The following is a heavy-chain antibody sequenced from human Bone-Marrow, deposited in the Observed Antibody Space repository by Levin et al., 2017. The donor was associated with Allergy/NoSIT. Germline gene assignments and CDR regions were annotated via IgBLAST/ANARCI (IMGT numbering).Heavy chain of an antibody. V-gene: IGHV2-5*02. D-gene: IGHD4-17*01. Sequence: ASGPTLVKPTQTLTLTCTFSGFSLSTSAVGVGWIRQPPGKALEWLALIYWDDDKRYSPSLESRLTITKDTSKNQVVLRMTNMDPVDSATYYCARLHGDYVEYYFDSWGPGTLVTVSS. CDR1: GFSLSTSAVG. CDR2: IYWDDDK. CDR3: ARLHGDYVEYYFDS. J-gene: IGHJ4*02.